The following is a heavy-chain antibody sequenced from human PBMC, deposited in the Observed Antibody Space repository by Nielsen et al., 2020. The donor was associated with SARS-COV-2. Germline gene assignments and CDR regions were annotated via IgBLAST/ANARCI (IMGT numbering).Heavy chain of an antibody. CDR2: ISDSGAYT. D-gene: IGHD3-10*01. Sequence: GESLKISCTASGFSISAFEMNWVRQAPGKGLEWLSYISDSGAYTNYADSVKGRFTISRDNAKNSLFLQMNSLSADDTAVYYCARKGGGYYGSGERLSYYYYGMDVWGQGTTVTVSS. CDR1: GFSISAFE. V-gene: IGHV3-11*03. J-gene: IGHJ6*02. CDR3: ARKGGGYYGSGERLSYYYYGMDV.